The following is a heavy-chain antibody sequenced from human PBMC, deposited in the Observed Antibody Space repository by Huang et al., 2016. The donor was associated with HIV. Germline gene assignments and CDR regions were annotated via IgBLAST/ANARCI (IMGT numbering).Heavy chain of an antibody. J-gene: IGHJ4*02. CDR3: AKDGADEEWDIDY. CDR2: ISYYGSNK. Sequence: VQLVESGGGVVQPGRSLRLACAASGFSFSTDGLHWVRPARGKGLEWVAVISYYGSNKYYAHSVKGRFTISRDTSENKVYLQMNSLRHEDTAVYYCAKDGADEEWDIDYWGQGTLVTVSS. V-gene: IGHV3-30*18. CDR1: GFSFSTDG. D-gene: IGHD1-26*01.